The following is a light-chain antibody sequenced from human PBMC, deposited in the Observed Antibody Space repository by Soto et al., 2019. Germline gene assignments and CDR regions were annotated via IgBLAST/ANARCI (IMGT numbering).Light chain of an antibody. CDR2: DVS. V-gene: IGLV2-14*03. CDR1: SSDVGDYNY. CDR3: SSYTSSSVV. J-gene: IGLJ2*01. Sequence: QSALTQPASVSGSPGQLLTISCTGTSSDVGDYNYVSWYQHHPGKAPKLMIYDVSNRPSGVSNRFSGSKSGNTASLTISGLQAEDEADYYCSSYTSSSVVFGGGTKLTVL.